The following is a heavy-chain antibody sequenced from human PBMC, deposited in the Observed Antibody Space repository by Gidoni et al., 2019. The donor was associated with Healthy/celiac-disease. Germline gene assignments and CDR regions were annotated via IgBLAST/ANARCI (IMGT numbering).Heavy chain of an antibody. J-gene: IGHJ5*02. V-gene: IGHV1-18*01. Sequence: QVQLVQSGEEVKKPGASVKVSCKASGYTFTSYGISWGRQAPGQGLEWMGWMSAYNGNPNYAQKLQGRVTMTTDTSTSTAYLELSSLRSDDTAVYYCAAEDSYGFWFDPWGQGTLVTVSS. D-gene: IGHD5-18*01. CDR3: AAEDSYGFWFDP. CDR2: MSAYNGNP. CDR1: GYTFTSYG.